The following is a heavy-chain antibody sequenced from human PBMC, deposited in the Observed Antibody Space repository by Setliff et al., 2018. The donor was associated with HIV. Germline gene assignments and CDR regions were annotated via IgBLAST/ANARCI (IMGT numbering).Heavy chain of an antibody. D-gene: IGHD1-7*01. Sequence: PSETLSLTCAVSTYSISSGYYWGWIRLPPGKGLEWIGSIFHSGSTYYNPSLKSRVTITVDTSKNQFSLKLRSVTAADTAVYYCARHGGITGTTDAFDIWGQGTMVTVSS. CDR3: ARHGGITGTTDAFDI. J-gene: IGHJ3*02. V-gene: IGHV4-38-2*01. CDR1: TYSISSGYY. CDR2: IFHSGST.